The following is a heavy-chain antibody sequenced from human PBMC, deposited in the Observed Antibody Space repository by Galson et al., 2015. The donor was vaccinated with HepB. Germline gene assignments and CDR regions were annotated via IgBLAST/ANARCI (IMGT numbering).Heavy chain of an antibody. CDR1: GGSFSTYA. V-gene: IGHV1-69*13. Sequence: SVKVSCKASGGSFSTYAISWVRQAPGQGLEWMGGSIPLSGTADYAQKFQGRVTITADESTSTAYMELSSLTSEDTAIYFCARGAPVTVLRTDVRRYYYGMDVWGQGTTVTVSS. J-gene: IGHJ6*02. D-gene: IGHD3-10*02. CDR2: SIPLSGTA. CDR3: ARGAPVTVLRTDVRRYYYGMDV.